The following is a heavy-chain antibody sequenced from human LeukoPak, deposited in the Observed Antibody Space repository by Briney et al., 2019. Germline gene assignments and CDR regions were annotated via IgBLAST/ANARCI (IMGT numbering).Heavy chain of an antibody. D-gene: IGHD3-22*01. J-gene: IGHJ4*02. Sequence: SETLSLTCTVSGGSISSGDYYWSWIRQPPGKGLEWIGRIYTSGGTNYNPSLKSRVTMSIDTSKNQFSLKLSSVTAADTAVYYCARDYYDSSGYYYALWGQGTLVTVSS. V-gene: IGHV4-61*02. CDR1: GGSISSGDYY. CDR2: IYTSGGT. CDR3: ARDYYDSSGYYYAL.